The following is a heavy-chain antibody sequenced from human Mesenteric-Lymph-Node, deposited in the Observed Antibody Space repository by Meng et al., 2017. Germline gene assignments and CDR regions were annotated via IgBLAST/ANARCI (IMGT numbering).Heavy chain of an antibody. CDR1: GGSISSGGFY. CDR2: IYYSGST. Sequence: HVPLQGPGPGLVKPSQTLPLTCTGSGGSISSGGFYWSWIRQHPGKGLEWIGYIYYSGSTYYNPSLRSRVAISIDTSKNQFSLKLTSVTAADTAVYFCARTNYGDYNWFDPWGQGTLVTVSS. D-gene: IGHD4-17*01. J-gene: IGHJ5*02. CDR3: ARTNYGDYNWFDP. V-gene: IGHV4-31*03.